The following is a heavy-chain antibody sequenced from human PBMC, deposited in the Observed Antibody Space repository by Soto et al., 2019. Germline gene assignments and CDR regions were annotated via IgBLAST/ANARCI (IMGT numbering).Heavy chain of an antibody. CDR1: GFTFSSYW. V-gene: IGHV3-7*01. Sequence: EVQLVESGGGLVQPGGSLRLSCAGSGFTFSSYWMSWVRQAPGKGLEWVANIKQDGSEKYYVDSVKGRFTISRDNAKNLLYLQMNSLRAEDTAVYYCARGGVSYNYYMDVWGKGTTVTVSS. CDR2: IKQDGSEK. CDR3: ARGGVSYNYYMDV. J-gene: IGHJ6*03.